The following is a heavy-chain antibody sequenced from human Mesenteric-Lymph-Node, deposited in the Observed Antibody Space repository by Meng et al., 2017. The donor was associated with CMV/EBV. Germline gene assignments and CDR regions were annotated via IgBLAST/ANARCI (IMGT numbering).Heavy chain of an antibody. D-gene: IGHD3-3*01. CDR3: AKDGYDFWSGYQETPIDY. CDR2: IRSDGSNK. Sequence: GESLKISCAASGFTFSNYGMHWVRQAPGKGLEWVAFIRSDGSNKYYVDSVKDRFTISRDNSKNTLYLQMNSLRGEDTAVYYCAKDGYDFWSGYQETPIDYWGQGTLVTVSS. V-gene: IGHV3-30*02. CDR1: GFTFSNYG. J-gene: IGHJ4*02.